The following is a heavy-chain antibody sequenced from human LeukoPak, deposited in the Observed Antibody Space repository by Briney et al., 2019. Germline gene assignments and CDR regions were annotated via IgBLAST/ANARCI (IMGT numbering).Heavy chain of an antibody. D-gene: IGHD6-13*01. CDR3: ARDHSIAAAEGSEFYYYYMDV. V-gene: IGHV1-46*01. J-gene: IGHJ6*03. Sequence: ASVKVSCKASGYTFTSYYMHWVRQAPGQGLEWRGIINPSGDRTSYAQKFQGRVTMTRDTSASTVYMELSSLRSEDTAVYYCARDHSIAAAEGSEFYYYYMDVWGKGTTVTVSS. CDR1: GYTFTSYY. CDR2: INPSGDRT.